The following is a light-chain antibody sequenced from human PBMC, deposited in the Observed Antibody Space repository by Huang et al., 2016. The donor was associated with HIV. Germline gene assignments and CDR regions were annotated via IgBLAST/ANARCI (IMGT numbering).Light chain of an antibody. CDR3: QQHDNWPWT. CDR2: GPS. Sequence: EIVLTQSPATLSVSPGERATLSCRASQSVSINLAWYQQRLGQAPRLLLYGPSTRASGVPARFSGSGSGTDFTLTINSLQSEDFGVYYCQQHDNWPWTFGQGTKVENK. CDR1: QSVSIN. J-gene: IGKJ1*01. V-gene: IGKV3-15*01.